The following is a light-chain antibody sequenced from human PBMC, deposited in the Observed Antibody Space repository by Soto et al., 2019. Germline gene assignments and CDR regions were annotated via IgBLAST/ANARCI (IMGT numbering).Light chain of an antibody. CDR1: SSDVGGYNH. CDR2: EVR. V-gene: IGLV2-14*01. CDR3: CSYTSSSSRV. Sequence: QSVLTQPASVSGSPGQSITISCTGTSSDVGGYNHVSWYQQHPGKAPKLIIYEVRNRPSGASNRLSGSKSGNTASLTISGLQADGEADYYCCSYTSSSSRVFGGGTKVTVL. J-gene: IGLJ3*02.